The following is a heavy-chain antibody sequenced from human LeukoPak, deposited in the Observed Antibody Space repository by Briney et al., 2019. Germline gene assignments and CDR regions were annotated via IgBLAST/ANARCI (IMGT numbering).Heavy chain of an antibody. D-gene: IGHD2-15*01. CDR3: ARAKMYCTGGSCYSDDAFDL. V-gene: IGHV3-21*01. CDR1: GFTCSNYS. J-gene: IGHJ3*01. CDR2: ISISSNSI. Sequence: GGSLRLSCAASGFTCSNYSMHWVRQTPDKGLQWVSSISISSNSIYYAESLRGRISISRDNAKNSLSLQMNSLRAEDTALYYCARAKMYCTGGSCYSDDAFDLWGQGTMVTVSS.